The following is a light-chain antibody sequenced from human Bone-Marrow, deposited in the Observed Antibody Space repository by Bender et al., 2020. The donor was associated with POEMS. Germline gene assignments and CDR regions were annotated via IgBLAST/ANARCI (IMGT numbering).Light chain of an antibody. V-gene: IGLV2-14*02. Sequence: QSALTQPASVSGSPGQSITISCTGTSSDVGSYDLVSWYQQDSGKAPKLIIHEVSKRPSGVPDRFSGSKSGTSASLAITGLQAEDEGDYYCQSYDNSLGGWVFGGGTKLTVL. CDR2: EVS. CDR1: SSDVGSYDL. J-gene: IGLJ3*02. CDR3: QSYDNSLGGWV.